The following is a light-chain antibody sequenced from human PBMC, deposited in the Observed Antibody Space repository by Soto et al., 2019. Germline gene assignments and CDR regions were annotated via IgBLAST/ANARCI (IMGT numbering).Light chain of an antibody. Sequence: QSALTQPASVSGSPGQSITISCIGTSSDVGKYNYVSWYQQHPGKAPQLMIYEVSNRPSGVSHRFSGSKSGNTASLTISGLQAEDEADYYRSSFTSTNTWVFGGGTKLTVL. CDR3: SSFTSTNTWV. V-gene: IGLV2-14*01. CDR1: SSDVGKYNY. CDR2: EVS. J-gene: IGLJ3*02.